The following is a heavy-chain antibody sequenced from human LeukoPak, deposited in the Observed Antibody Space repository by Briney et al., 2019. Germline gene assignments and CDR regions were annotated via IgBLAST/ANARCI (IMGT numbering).Heavy chain of an antibody. Sequence: GSSVKVSCTASGGTFANYAISWVRKAPGQGHEWMGGINPIFGTGDSAQKFQGRLTITADESTRTTYMELSSLRSEDTAVYYCAKGHDDFRQFDYWGQGTLVTVSS. CDR2: INPIFGTG. J-gene: IGHJ4*02. V-gene: IGHV1-69*01. CDR1: GGTFANYA. CDR3: AKGHDDFRQFDY. D-gene: IGHD3-3*01.